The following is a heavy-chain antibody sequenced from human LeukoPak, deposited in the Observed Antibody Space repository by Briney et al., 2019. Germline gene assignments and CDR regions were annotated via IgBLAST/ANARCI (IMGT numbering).Heavy chain of an antibody. Sequence: ASVKVSCKVSGYTLTELSMHWVRQAPGKGLEWMGGFDPEDGETIYAQKFQGRVTMTEDTSTDTAYMELSSLRSEDTAVYYCATGWLNYYDSSVRFDYWSQGTLVTVSS. V-gene: IGHV1-24*01. D-gene: IGHD3-22*01. CDR3: ATGWLNYYDSSVRFDY. CDR1: GYTLTELS. J-gene: IGHJ4*02. CDR2: FDPEDGET.